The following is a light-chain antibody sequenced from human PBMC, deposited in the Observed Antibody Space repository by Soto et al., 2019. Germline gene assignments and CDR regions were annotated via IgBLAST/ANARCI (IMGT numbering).Light chain of an antibody. CDR3: QQVKTFPRT. CDR1: QDIGSQ. J-gene: IGKJ1*01. CDR2: SAS. Sequence: DIQMTQSPSSMSASVGDRVTITCRACQDIGSQLGWYQQKPGKAPKLLIHSASTLQRGVPFRFSGSGSGTEFTLTISSLQSEDFATYYCQQVKTFPRTFGQGTKVEIE. V-gene: IGKV1-12*01.